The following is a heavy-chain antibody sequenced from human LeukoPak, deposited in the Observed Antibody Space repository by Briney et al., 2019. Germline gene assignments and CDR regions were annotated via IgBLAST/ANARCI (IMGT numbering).Heavy chain of an antibody. CDR1: GFTFTNYD. J-gene: IGHJ6*02. V-gene: IGHV3-13*01. Sequence: GGSLRLSCAASGFTFTNYDMHWVRQATGKGLEWVSAFETVGNTYYSGSVEGRFTISRDVVENSLYLHMNSLRDGDTAVYYCVRIRTREHQYGMDVWGQGTTVTVSS. CDR3: VRIRTREHQYGMDV. CDR2: FETVGNT. D-gene: IGHD1-26*01.